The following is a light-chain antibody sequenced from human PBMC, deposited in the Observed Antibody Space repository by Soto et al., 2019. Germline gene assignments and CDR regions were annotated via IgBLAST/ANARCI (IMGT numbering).Light chain of an antibody. CDR3: QRYGSSPAWT. V-gene: IGKV3-20*01. J-gene: IGKJ1*01. CDR2: GAS. CDR1: QSISIG. Sequence: EIVMTQSPATLSVSPGETATLYCRASQSISIGLASCRQTHGQAPRLLIYGASTRATGIPDRFSGSGAAADFTLTISIVEPDDAVVYYWQRYGSSPAWTFGQGTKVDIK.